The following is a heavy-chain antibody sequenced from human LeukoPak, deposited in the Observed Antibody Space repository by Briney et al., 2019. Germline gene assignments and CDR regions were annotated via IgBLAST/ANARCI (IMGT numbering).Heavy chain of an antibody. CDR3: ARANWGGSYEGNYFDY. D-gene: IGHD1-26*01. CDR1: GGSISSYY. Sequence: SETLSLTCTVSGGSISSYYWSWIRQPPGKGLEWIGYIYYSGSTNYNPSLKSRLTISVDTSKHQFSLKLSSVTAADTAGYYCARANWGGSYEGNYFDYWGQGTLVTVSS. CDR2: IYYSGST. V-gene: IGHV4-59*01. J-gene: IGHJ4*02.